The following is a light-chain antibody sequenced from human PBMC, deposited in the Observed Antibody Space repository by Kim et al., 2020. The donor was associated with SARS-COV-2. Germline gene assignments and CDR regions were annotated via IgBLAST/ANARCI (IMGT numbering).Light chain of an antibody. Sequence: SPGERATLSCRASQIVSNNLAWYQLKPGQAPRLLIYGASTRATGTPARFSGSGSGTDFTLTVSSLQSEDFAVYYCHQYNDWPPGDTFGQGTKLEI. CDR1: QIVSNN. CDR3: HQYNDWPPGDT. CDR2: GAS. J-gene: IGKJ2*01. V-gene: IGKV3-15*01.